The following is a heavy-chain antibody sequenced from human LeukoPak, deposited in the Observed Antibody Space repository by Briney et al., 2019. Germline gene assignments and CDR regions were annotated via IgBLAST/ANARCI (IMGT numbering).Heavy chain of an antibody. D-gene: IGHD6-13*01. CDR1: GFTFSSYA. CDR2: ISGSGGST. J-gene: IGHJ4*02. V-gene: IGHV3-23*01. CDR3: AKRFPRIAAAGHPFDY. Sequence: GGSLRLSCAASGFTFSSYAMSWVRQAPGKGLEWVSAISGSGGSTYYADSVKGWFTISRDNSRNTLYLQMNSLRAEDTAVYYCAKRFPRIAAAGHPFDYWGQGTLVTVSS.